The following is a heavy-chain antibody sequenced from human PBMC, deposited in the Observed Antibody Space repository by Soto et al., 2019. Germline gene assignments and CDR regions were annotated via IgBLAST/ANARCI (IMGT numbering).Heavy chain of an antibody. J-gene: IGHJ6*02. Sequence: TLSLTCVVSGGPVSVDDLYWSWIRHLPGKGLEWIANVYHTGTTYYNPSLKSRVSMSVDTSQNQFSLILASVTAADTAVYYCARALVTDYNSRDYHYYFAMDVWGQGTSVTVSS. V-gene: IGHV4-31*02. CDR3: ARALVTDYNSRDYHYYFAMDV. CDR2: VYHTGTT. CDR1: GGPVSVDDLY. D-gene: IGHD3-22*01.